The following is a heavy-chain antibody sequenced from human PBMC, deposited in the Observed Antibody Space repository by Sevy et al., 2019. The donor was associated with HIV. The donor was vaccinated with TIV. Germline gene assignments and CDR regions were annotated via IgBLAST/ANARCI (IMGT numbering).Heavy chain of an antibody. Sequence: GGSLRLSCAASGFTFSGSAMHWVRQASGKGLEWVGRIRSKANTYATAYAASVKGRFTISRDDSKNTAYLQMNSLKTEDTAVYDCTSGHLRYYFDYWGQGTLVTVSS. CDR2: IRSKANTYAT. D-gene: IGHD4-17*01. J-gene: IGHJ4*02. V-gene: IGHV3-73*01. CDR1: GFTFSGSA. CDR3: TSGHLRYYFDY.